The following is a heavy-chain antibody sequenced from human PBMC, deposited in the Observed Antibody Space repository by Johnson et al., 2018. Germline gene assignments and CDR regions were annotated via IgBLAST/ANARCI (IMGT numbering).Heavy chain of an antibody. Sequence: EVQLLESGGGLVKPGGSLRLSCAASGFTFSNAWMNWVRQAPGKGLEWVGRIRGKSDGGTIDYAAPVKGRFTISRDDSKNTLYLQMKSLKTEDTAVYYCTTDPSGYCKCTRCYTFDFWGQGTLVTVSS. V-gene: IGHV3-15*07. CDR3: TTDPSGYCKCTRCYTFDF. J-gene: IGHJ4*02. D-gene: IGHD2-2*02. CDR2: IRGKSDGGTI. CDR1: GFTFSNAW.